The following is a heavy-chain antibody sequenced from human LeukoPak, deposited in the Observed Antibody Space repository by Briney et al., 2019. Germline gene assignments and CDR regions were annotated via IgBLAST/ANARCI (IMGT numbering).Heavy chain of an antibody. CDR2: ISSSSSYI. Sequence: KPGGSLRLSCAASGFTFSSYSMNWVRQAPGKGLEWVSSISSSSSYIYYADSVKGRFTISRDNAKNSLYLQMNSLRAEDTAVYYCARAPSRCGGSCYSPFFGWGQGTLVTGSS. V-gene: IGHV3-21*01. CDR3: ARAPSRCGGSCYSPFFG. CDR1: GFTFSSYS. D-gene: IGHD2-15*01. J-gene: IGHJ4*02.